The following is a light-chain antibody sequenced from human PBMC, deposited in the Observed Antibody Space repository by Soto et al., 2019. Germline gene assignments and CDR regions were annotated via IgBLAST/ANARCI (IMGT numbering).Light chain of an antibody. CDR1: QSISGF. Sequence: DIQMTQSPTSLSASVGDRVTITCRASQSISGFLNWYQQKPGKAPKLLIHTASKLRSGVPSRFSGYGSGTEFSLTISSLQPEDFATYICQQSYSSPLTFGQGNKVEIK. CDR3: QQSYSSPLT. J-gene: IGKJ1*01. CDR2: TAS. V-gene: IGKV1-39*01.